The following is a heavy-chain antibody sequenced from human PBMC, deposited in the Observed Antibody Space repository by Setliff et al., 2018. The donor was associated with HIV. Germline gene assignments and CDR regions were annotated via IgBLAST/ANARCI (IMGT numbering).Heavy chain of an antibody. CDR2: ISGSGGRI. V-gene: IGHV3-48*03. CDR3: VRDSSRGSAWDPGAFDI. CDR1: GFTFSDYE. Sequence: GALRLSCPTSGFTFSDYEFNWVRQTPHKGLEWISYISGSGGRIFYLDSVKGRFTISRDNAKTSLFLQMNNLRADDAGVYYCVRDSSRGSAWDPGAFDIWGQGTAVTVS. J-gene: IGHJ3*02. D-gene: IGHD6-19*01.